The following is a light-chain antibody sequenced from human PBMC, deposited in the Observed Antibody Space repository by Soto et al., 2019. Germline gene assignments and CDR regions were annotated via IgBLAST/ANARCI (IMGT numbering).Light chain of an antibody. CDR3: SSYTTSSTYV. V-gene: IGLV2-14*01. CDR1: SSDVGGYNY. Sequence: QSALTQPPSGSGSPGQSITISCTGTSSDVGGYNYVSWHQQHPGKVPKLMIYDVSYRPSGVSNRFSGSKSGNTASLTISGLQAEDEADYYCSSYTTSSTYVFGTGTKLTV. J-gene: IGLJ1*01. CDR2: DVS.